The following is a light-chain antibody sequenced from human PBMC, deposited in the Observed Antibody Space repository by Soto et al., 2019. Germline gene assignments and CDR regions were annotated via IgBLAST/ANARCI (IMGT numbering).Light chain of an antibody. CDR2: NNN. V-gene: IGLV1-47*02. Sequence: QAVVTQAPSVSGTPGQRVTISCSGSSSNIESNWVYWYQQLPGTAPKLLIYNNNQRPSGVSDRFSGSQSGTSASLAITGLRSDDEADYYCATWDDDLYTPIIGGGTKVTVL. CDR3: ATWDDDLYTPI. CDR1: SSNIESNW. J-gene: IGLJ2*01.